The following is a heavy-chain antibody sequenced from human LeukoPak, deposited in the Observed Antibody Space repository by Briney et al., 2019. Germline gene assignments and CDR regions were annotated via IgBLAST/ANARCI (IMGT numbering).Heavy chain of an antibody. CDR2: IYWTDDK. CDR1: GFSLSTSEVG. D-gene: IGHD5-18*01. V-gene: IGHV2-5*01. CDR3: APLRYTYGLTY. Sequence: SGPTLVNPTQTLTLTCTFSGFSLSTSEVGVGWIRQPPGKALEWLALIYWTDDKSYSPSLKSRLTITKDTSKNQVVLTMTNMDPVDTATYYCAPLRYTYGLTYWGQGTLVTVSS. J-gene: IGHJ4*02.